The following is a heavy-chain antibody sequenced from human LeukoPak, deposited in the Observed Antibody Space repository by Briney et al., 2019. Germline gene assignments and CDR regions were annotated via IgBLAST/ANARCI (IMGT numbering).Heavy chain of an antibody. V-gene: IGHV4-59*01. CDR3: APYSSAGWFDP. Sequence: SETLSLTCTVSGGSISSYYWSWIRQPPGKGLEWIGYTYYSGSTNYNPSLKSRVTISVDTSKNQFSLKLSSVTAADTAVYYCAPYSSAGWFDPWGQGTLVTVSS. CDR1: GGSISSYY. J-gene: IGHJ5*02. CDR2: TYYSGST. D-gene: IGHD6-19*01.